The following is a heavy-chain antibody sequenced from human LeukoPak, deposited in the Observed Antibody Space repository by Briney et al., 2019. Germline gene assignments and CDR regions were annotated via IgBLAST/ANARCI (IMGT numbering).Heavy chain of an antibody. CDR1: GYTLTELS. V-gene: IGHV1-2*04. D-gene: IGHD3-10*01. CDR3: ARGLWFGEYYFDY. CDR2: INPNSGGT. Sequence: ASVKVSCKVSGYTLTELSMHWVRQAPGQGLEWMGWINPNSGGTNYAQKFQGWVTMTRDTSISTAYMELSRLRSDDTAVYYCARGLWFGEYYFDYWGQGTLVTVSS. J-gene: IGHJ4*02.